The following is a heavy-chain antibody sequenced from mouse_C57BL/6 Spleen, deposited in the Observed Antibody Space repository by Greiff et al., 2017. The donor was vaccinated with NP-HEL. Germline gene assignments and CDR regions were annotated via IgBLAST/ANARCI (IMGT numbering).Heavy chain of an antibody. CDR3: ARDPGQIYAMDY. CDR2: ISDGGSYT. J-gene: IGHJ4*01. V-gene: IGHV5-4*01. Sequence: EVKLQESGGGLVKPGGSLKLSCAASGFTFSSYAMSWVRQTPEKRLEWVATISDGGSYTYYPDNVKGRFTISRDNAKNNLYLQMSHLKSEDTAMYYCARDPGQIYAMDYWGQGTSVTVSS. CDR1: GFTFSSYA. D-gene: IGHD3-2*02.